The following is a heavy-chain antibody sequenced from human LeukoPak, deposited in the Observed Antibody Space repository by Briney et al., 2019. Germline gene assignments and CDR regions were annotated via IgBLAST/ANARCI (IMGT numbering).Heavy chain of an antibody. CDR1: GYTLTELS. CDR3: ATDRYCSSTSCYTAPSVFDP. CDR2: FDPEDGET. J-gene: IGHJ5*02. Sequence: ASVKVSCKDSGYTLTELSMHWVRQAPGKGLEWMGGFDPEDGETIYAQKFQGRVTMTEDTSTDTAYMELSSLRSEDTAVYYCATDRYCSSTSCYTAPSVFDPWGQGTLVTVSS. D-gene: IGHD2-2*02. V-gene: IGHV1-24*01.